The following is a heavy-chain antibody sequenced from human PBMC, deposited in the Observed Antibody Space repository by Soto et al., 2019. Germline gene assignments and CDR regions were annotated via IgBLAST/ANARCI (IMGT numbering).Heavy chain of an antibody. J-gene: IGHJ4*02. V-gene: IGHV1-18*01. CDR2: ISAYNANA. CDR1: GYTFRNFG. Sequence: QIQLLQSGAEVKKPGASVKVTCKASGYTFRNFGISWVRQAPGQGLEWMGWISAYNANANYAQKFQGRFTMTADTSTSTDYMELRSLRSDDTAVYYCARENIYFDYWGQGTLVTVSS. CDR3: ARENIYFDY.